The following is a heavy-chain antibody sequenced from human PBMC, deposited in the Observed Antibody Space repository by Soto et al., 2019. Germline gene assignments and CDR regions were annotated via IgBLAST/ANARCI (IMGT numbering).Heavy chain of an antibody. CDR3: ARGAMANFDY. D-gene: IGHD5-18*01. J-gene: IGHJ4*02. Sequence: SVKVSCKASGGTFGSQGIAWVRQAPGQGLEWMGGFIAMLGTPTYAKKVQGRATISADESLTSSYLELRSLGSEDTGVYFCARGAMANFDYWGKGTAVTVSS. CDR2: FIAMLGTP. V-gene: IGHV1-69*13. CDR1: GGTFGSQG.